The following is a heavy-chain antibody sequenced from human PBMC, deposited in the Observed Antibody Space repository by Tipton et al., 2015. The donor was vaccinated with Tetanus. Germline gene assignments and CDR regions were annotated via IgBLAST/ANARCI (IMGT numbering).Heavy chain of an antibody. V-gene: IGHV4-4*07. CDR1: GDSIKSYY. Sequence: TLSLTCVVSGDSIKSYYWSWIRQSAGKGLEWIGRIYKSGDVNYNPSLKSRLTLSVDTSKTRLSLKLTSVTAADTAVYYCARDHGITWGGMGYYYGMDVWGQGTTVTVSS. J-gene: IGHJ6*02. CDR3: ARDHGITWGGMGYYYGMDV. CDR2: IYKSGDV. D-gene: IGHD3-16*01.